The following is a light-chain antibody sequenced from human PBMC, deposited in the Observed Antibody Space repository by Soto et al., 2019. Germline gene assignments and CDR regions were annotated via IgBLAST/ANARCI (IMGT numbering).Light chain of an antibody. CDR2: EVN. V-gene: IGLV2-23*02. CDR1: SSDVGSYNL. Sequence: QPVLTQPASVSGSPGQSITISCTGTSSDVGSYNLVSWYQQEPGKAPKLMIYEVNKRPSGISNRFSGSKSGNTASLTISGLQAEDEADYYCCSYAGSGTLLFGGGTKLTVL. J-gene: IGLJ2*01. CDR3: CSYAGSGTLL.